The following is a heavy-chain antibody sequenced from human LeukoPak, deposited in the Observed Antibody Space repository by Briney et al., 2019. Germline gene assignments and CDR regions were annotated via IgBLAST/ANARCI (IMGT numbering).Heavy chain of an antibody. V-gene: IGHV3-33*06. Sequence: GGSLRLSCAGSGFTFNKFNMNWVRQAPGKGLEWVAVIWYDGSNKYHADSVKGRFTISRDNSKNTLYLQMNSLRAEDTAVYYCAKGLMYYYDSSGYGWFDPWGQGTLVTVSS. J-gene: IGHJ5*02. CDR3: AKGLMYYYDSSGYGWFDP. D-gene: IGHD3-22*01. CDR2: IWYDGSNK. CDR1: GFTFNKFN.